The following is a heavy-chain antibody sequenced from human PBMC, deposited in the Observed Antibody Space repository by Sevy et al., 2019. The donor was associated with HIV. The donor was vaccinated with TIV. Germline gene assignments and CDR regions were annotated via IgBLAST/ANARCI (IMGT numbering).Heavy chain of an antibody. Sequence: GESLKISCKGSGYSFTSYWIGWVRQMPGKGLEWMGIIYPGDSDTRYSPSFQGQVTISADKSISTAYLQWGSLKASDTAMYYCARHDLSGSYYRDYYGMDVWGQGTTVTVSS. V-gene: IGHV5-51*01. D-gene: IGHD1-26*01. J-gene: IGHJ6*02. CDR1: GYSFTSYW. CDR3: ARHDLSGSYYRDYYGMDV. CDR2: IYPGDSDT.